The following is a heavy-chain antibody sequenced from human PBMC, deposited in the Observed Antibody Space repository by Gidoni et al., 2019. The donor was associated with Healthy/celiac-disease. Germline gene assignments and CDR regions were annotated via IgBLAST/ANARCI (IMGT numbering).Heavy chain of an antibody. J-gene: IGHJ3*02. Sequence: EVQLVESGGGLVKPGGSLRLSCAASVFTFSNAWLNWVRQAPGKGLAWVGRIKSKTDGGTTDYAAPVKGIFTISRDDSKNTLYLKMNSLKTEDTAVYYCTTYYGSGSYYQSIYAFDIWGQGTMVTVSS. CDR2: IKSKTDGGTT. CDR1: VFTFSNAW. CDR3: TTYYGSGSYYQSIYAFDI. D-gene: IGHD3-10*01. V-gene: IGHV3-15*07.